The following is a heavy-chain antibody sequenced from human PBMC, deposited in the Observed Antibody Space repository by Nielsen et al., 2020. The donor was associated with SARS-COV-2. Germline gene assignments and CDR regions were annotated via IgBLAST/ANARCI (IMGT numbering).Heavy chain of an antibody. V-gene: IGHV3-23*01. Sequence: GGSLRLSCAASGFTFSSYAMSWVRQAPGKGLEWVSAISGSGGSTYYADSVKGRFTISRDNSKNTLYLQMNSLRAEDTAVYYCAKGASRDYGDYGDYYYGMDVWGQGTTVTVSS. CDR2: ISGSGGST. D-gene: IGHD4-17*01. CDR1: GFTFSSYA. CDR3: AKGASRDYGDYGDYYYGMDV. J-gene: IGHJ6*02.